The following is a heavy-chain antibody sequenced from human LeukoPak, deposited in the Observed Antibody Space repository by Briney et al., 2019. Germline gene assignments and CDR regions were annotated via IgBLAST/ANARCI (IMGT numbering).Heavy chain of an antibody. V-gene: IGHV3-33*01. J-gene: IGHJ4*02. CDR2: IWYDGSNK. CDR3: ASGSNYYDSSGYPDY. D-gene: IGHD3-22*01. Sequence: GGSLRLSCAASGFTFSSYGMHWVRQAPGKGLEWVAVIWYDGSNKYYADSVKGRFTISRDNSENTLYLQMNSLRAEDTAVYYCASGSNYYDSSGYPDYWGQGTLVTVSS. CDR1: GFTFSSYG.